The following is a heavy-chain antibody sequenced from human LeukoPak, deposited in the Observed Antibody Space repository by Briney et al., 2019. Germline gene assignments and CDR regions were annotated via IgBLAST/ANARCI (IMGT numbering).Heavy chain of an antibody. Sequence: PSETLSLTCTVSGGSISSYYWSWIRQPPGKGLEWIGYIYYSGSTNYNPSLRSRVTISVDTSKNQFSLKLSSVTAADTAVYYCARQKGPANWFDPWGQGILVTVSS. V-gene: IGHV4-59*08. CDR2: IYYSGST. J-gene: IGHJ5*02. CDR3: ARQKGPANWFDP. CDR1: GGSISSYY.